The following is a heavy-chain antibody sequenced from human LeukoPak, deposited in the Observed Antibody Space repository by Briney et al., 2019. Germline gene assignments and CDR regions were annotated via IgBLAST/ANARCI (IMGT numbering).Heavy chain of an antibody. V-gene: IGHV3-43D*03. CDR3: AKDYTTTVVTPYFDP. CDR2: ISWDGGNT. Sequence: PGGSLRLSCAASGFTFDDYAMHWVRQAPGKGLEWVSLISWDGGNTYYADSVKGRFTISRDNSRSSLYLQMSGLRAEDTALYYCAKDYTTTVVTPYFDPRGQGTLVTVSS. J-gene: IGHJ4*02. CDR1: GFTFDDYA. D-gene: IGHD4-23*01.